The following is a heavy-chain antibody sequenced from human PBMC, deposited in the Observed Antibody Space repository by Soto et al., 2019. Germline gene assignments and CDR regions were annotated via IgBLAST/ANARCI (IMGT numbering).Heavy chain of an antibody. CDR1: GLTLSSYV. J-gene: IGHJ4*02. CDR2: ISYDGSNK. V-gene: IGHV3-30*03. Sequence: GGSLRLSCAASGLTLSSYVMHWVRQAPGKGLEWVALISYDGSNKQYGDSVKGRFTISRDNSKNTLYLQVNSLRAEDTAVYYCARETPGWNPFDFWGQGTHVTVSS. D-gene: IGHD1-1*01. CDR3: ARETPGWNPFDF.